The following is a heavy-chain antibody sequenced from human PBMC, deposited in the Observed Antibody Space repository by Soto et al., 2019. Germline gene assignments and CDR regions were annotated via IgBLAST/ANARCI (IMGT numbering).Heavy chain of an antibody. D-gene: IGHD3-9*01. V-gene: IGHV1-69*02. J-gene: IGHJ5*02. Sequence: QVQLVQSGAEVKKPGSSVKVSCKASGGTFSSYTISWVQQAPGQGLEWMGRIIPILGIANYAQKFQGRVTITADKSTSTAYMELSSLRSEDTAVYYCARGNDIRPGDVRFDPCVQGTLVTVSS. CDR2: IIPILGIA. CDR3: ARGNDIRPGDVRFDP. CDR1: GGTFSSYT.